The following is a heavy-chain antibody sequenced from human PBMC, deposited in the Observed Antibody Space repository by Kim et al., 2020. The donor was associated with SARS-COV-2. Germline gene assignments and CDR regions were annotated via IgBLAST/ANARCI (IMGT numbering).Heavy chain of an antibody. CDR2: IRSKTYGGTT. Sequence: GGSLRLSCTTSGFTFGDDAMSWFRQAPGKGLEWVGFIRSKTYGGTTEYAASVKGRFTISRDDSKSIAYLQMNSLKTEDTAVYYCTRGSGNYYWGQGTLVTVSS. CDR1: GFTFGDDA. CDR3: TRGSGNYY. D-gene: IGHD3-10*01. V-gene: IGHV3-49*03. J-gene: IGHJ4*02.